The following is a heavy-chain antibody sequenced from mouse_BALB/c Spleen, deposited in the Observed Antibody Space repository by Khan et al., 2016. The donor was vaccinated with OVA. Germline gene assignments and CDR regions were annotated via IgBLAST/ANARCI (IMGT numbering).Heavy chain of an antibody. Sequence: EVHLVESGGGLVQPGGSRKLSCAASGFTFSSFGMHWVRQAPKKGLEWVAYISSGSSTIYYVDTVKGRFTISRDNPKNTLFLQMTSLRSEDTAMXYCARSGGNFHWYFDVWGAGTSVTVSS. CDR1: GFTFSSFG. V-gene: IGHV5-17*02. D-gene: IGHD2-1*01. CDR3: ARSGGNFHWYFDV. J-gene: IGHJ1*01. CDR2: ISSGSSTI.